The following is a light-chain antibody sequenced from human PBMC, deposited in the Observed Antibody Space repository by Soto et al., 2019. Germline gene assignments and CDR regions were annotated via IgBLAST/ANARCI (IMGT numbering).Light chain of an antibody. V-gene: IGLV2-8*01. CDR3: SSYAGSNNPLYV. J-gene: IGLJ1*01. CDR1: SSDVGGFNY. Sequence: QSALTQPPSASGSPGQSVTISCTGTSSDVGGFNYVSWYQQHPGKAPKLMIYEVSQRPSGVPDRFSGSKSGNTASLTVSGLQAEDEADYYCSSYAGSNNPLYVIGTGTKVTVL. CDR2: EVS.